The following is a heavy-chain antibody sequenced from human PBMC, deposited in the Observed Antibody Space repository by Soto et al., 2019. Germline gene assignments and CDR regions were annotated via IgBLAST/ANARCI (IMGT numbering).Heavy chain of an antibody. V-gene: IGHV3-23*01. CDR1: GFTFSTDV. D-gene: IGHD3-22*01. J-gene: IGHJ5*02. CDR2: ISGSGGSA. CDR3: AKVDYSDSSGYFPA. Sequence: EVQLLESGGGLVQPGGSLRLSCAASGFTFSTDVMSWVRQAPGKGLEWVSTISGSGGSAYYAVSVKGRFTVSRDNSRGKLFLQMNSLRAEDTAVYYCAKVDYSDSSGYFPAWGPGTLVTVSS.